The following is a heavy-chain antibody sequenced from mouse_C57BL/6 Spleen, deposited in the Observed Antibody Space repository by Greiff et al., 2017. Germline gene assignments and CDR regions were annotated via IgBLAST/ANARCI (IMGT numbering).Heavy chain of an antibody. Sequence: EVQLQQSGPVLVKPGASVKMSCKASGYTFTDYYMNWVKQSHGKSLEWIGVINPYNGGTSYNQKFKGKATLTVDKSSSTAYMELNSLTSEDSAVYYCARGYGSSAFDYWGQGTTLTVSS. CDR3: ARGYGSSAFDY. V-gene: IGHV1-19*01. J-gene: IGHJ2*01. D-gene: IGHD1-1*01. CDR2: INPYNGGT. CDR1: GYTFTDYY.